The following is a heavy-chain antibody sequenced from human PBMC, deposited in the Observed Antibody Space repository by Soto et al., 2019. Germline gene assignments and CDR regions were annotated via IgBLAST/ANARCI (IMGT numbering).Heavy chain of an antibody. D-gene: IGHD3-9*01. CDR3: AKGSQYDILTAHHAFES. V-gene: IGHV4-59*08. CDR2: IYYSGST. CDR1: GGSISSYY. Sequence: KASETLSLTCTVSGGSISSYYWSWIRQPPGKGLEWIGYIYYSGSTNYNPSLKSRVTISVDTSKNQFSLKLSSVTAADTAVYYCAKGSQYDILTAHHAFESWGQGTLVTVSS. J-gene: IGHJ4*02.